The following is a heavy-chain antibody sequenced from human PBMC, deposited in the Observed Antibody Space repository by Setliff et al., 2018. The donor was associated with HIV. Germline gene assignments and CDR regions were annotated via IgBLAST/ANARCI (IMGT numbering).Heavy chain of an antibody. CDR3: ATDRGTY. D-gene: IGHD1-7*01. CDR2: ISKSSSTI. Sequence: GGSLRLSCAASGFSFSSYSMNWVRQAPGKGLEWVSHISKSSSTIYYADSVKGRFTISRDNAKNSLYLQMNSLRAEDTAVYYCATDRGTYWGQGTLVTVSS. CDR1: GFSFSSYS. J-gene: IGHJ4*02. V-gene: IGHV3-48*01.